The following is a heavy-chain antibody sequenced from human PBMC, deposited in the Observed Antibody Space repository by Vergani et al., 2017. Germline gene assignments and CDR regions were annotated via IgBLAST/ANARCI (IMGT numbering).Heavy chain of an antibody. V-gene: IGHV3-33*01. CDR3: ARDHRSYYSLYYFDY. CDR2: IWYDGCNK. J-gene: IGHJ4*02. CDR1: GFTLRSYG. Sequence: QVQLVESGGGVVQPGRSLRLSCAASGFTLRSYGLHWVRQAPGRGLEWVAVIWYDGCNKYHADSVKGRLTISRDNSKNTLYLQMNSLRAEYKAVYYYARDHRSYYSLYYFDYWGQGTLVTVSS. D-gene: IGHD1-26*01.